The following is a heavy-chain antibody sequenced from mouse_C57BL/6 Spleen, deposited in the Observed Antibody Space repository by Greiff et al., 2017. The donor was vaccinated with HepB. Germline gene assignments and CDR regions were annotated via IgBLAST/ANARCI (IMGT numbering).Heavy chain of an antibody. J-gene: IGHJ3*01. CDR1: GYTFTSYW. D-gene: IGHD3-3*01. Sequence: QVQLQQPGAELVKPGASVKLSCKASGYTFTSYWMHWVKQRPGQGLEWIGMIHPNSGSTNYNEKFKSKATLTVDKSSSTAYMQLSSLTSEDSAVYYCARISGGDGAWLAYWGQGTLVTVSA. V-gene: IGHV1-64*01. CDR2: IHPNSGST. CDR3: ARISGGDGAWLAY.